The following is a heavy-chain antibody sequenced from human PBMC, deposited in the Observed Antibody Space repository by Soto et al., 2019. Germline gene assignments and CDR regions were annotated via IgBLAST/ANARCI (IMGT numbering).Heavy chain of an antibody. V-gene: IGHV1-69*01. D-gene: IGHD6-6*01. CDR2: IIPIFGTA. Sequence: QVQLVQSGAEVKKPGSSVKVSCKASGGTFSSYAISWVRQAPGQGLEWMGGIIPIFGTANYAQKFQGRVTITADESTSTAYMELSSLRSEDPAVYYCARQLGDSRTIAARTLNYFDYWGQGTLVTVSS. J-gene: IGHJ4*02. CDR3: ARQLGDSRTIAARTLNYFDY. CDR1: GGTFSSYA.